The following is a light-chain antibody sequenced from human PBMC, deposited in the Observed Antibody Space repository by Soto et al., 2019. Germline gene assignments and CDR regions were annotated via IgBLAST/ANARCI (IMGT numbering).Light chain of an antibody. CDR1: RSVGSS. Sequence: DIVMTQSPATLSMSPGERATLSCRASRSVGSSLAWYQQKPGQAPRLLIYGASSRATGIPARFSGSGYGTEFTLTISSLQSEDSADYYCQQYNNWRTFGQGTKLEI. CDR3: QQYNNWRT. V-gene: IGKV3-15*01. J-gene: IGKJ2*01. CDR2: GAS.